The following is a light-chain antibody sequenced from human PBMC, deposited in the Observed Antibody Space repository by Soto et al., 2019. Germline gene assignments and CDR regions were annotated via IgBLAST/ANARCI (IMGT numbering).Light chain of an antibody. J-gene: IGLJ2*01. V-gene: IGLV2-11*01. CDR3: CSYADTYTFVV. CDR2: DVN. CDR1: SSDVGTYNY. Sequence: QSVLTQPRSVSASPGQSVTISCTGTSSDVGTYNYVSWYQQHPSKAPKFIIYDVNKRPSGVPDRFSGSKSGNTASLTISGLQAEDEADYYCCSYADTYTFVVFGGGTKLTVL.